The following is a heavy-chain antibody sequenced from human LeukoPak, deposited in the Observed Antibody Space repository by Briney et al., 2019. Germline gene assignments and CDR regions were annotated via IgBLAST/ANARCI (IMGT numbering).Heavy chain of an antibody. D-gene: IGHD6-13*01. J-gene: IGHJ3*02. CDR2: IYYSGST. CDR3: ARHRVAAADDAFEI. CDR1: GCSISTANYY. Sequence: SGTLSLTCTVSGCSISTANYYWGWVRQPPGEGLEWIGNIYYSGSTYYNMSLNSRVTISVDTSKKHFSLLLRSLTAADTAVYYCARHRVAAADDAFEIWGQGTMVTVSS. V-gene: IGHV4-39*01.